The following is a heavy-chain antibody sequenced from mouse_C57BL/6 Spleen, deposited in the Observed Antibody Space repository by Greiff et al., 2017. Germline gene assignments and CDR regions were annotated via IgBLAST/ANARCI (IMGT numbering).Heavy chain of an antibody. D-gene: IGHD6-1*01. CDR2: INPSSGYT. Sequence: VQLQESGAELARPGASVKMSCKASGYTFTSYTLHWVKQRPGQGLEWIGYINPSSGYTKYNQKFKDKATLTADKSSSTAYMQLSSLTSEDSAVYYCARSWQYYFDYWGQGTTLTVSS. CDR1: GYTFTSYT. V-gene: IGHV1-4*01. CDR3: ARSWQYYFDY. J-gene: IGHJ2*01.